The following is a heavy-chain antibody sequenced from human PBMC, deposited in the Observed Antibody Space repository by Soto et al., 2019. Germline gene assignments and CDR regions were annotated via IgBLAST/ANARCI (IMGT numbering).Heavy chain of an antibody. Sequence: ASVKVSCKASGYTFTSYDINWVRQATGQGLEWMGWMNPNSGNTGYAQKFQGRVTMTRNTSISTAYMELSSLRSEDTAVYYCARGRGSYCSGGSCHYYMDVWGKGTTVTVSS. CDR1: GYTFTSYD. J-gene: IGHJ6*03. V-gene: IGHV1-8*01. CDR3: ARGRGSYCSGGSCHYYMDV. D-gene: IGHD2-15*01. CDR2: MNPNSGNT.